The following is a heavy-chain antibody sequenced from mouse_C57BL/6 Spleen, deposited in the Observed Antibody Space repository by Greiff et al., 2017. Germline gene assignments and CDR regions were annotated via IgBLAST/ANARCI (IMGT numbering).Heavy chain of an antibody. CDR3: ARSRDGYYGY. V-gene: IGHV1-82*01. Sequence: VHLVESGPELVKPGASVKISCKASGYAFSSSWMNWVKQRPGKGLEWIGRIYPGDGDTNYNGKFKGKATLTADKSSSTAYMQLSSLTSEDSAVYFCARSRDGYYGYWGQGTTLTVSS. D-gene: IGHD2-3*01. J-gene: IGHJ2*01. CDR2: IYPGDGDT. CDR1: GYAFSSSW.